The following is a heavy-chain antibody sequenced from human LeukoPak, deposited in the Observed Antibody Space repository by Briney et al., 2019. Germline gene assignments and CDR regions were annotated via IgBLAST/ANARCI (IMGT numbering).Heavy chain of an antibody. CDR2: IKQDGSEE. CDR1: GFIFRNFW. J-gene: IGHJ4*02. V-gene: IGHV3-7*01. Sequence: PGGSLRLSCAPSGFIFRNFWRTWVRQAPGKGLEWVANIKQDGSEEYYVDSLRGRFTISRDNAKNLLFLQMNSLRAEDTAVYYCARHIDWKFDYWGQGTLVTVSS. CDR3: ARHIDWKFDY. D-gene: IGHD1-1*01.